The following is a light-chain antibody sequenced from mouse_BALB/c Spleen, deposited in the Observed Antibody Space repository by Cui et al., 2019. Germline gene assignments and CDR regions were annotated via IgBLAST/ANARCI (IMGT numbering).Light chain of an antibody. J-gene: IGKJ5*01. CDR2: KVS. Sequence: DVLETQTPVPYDECHGDRAAISCSFSQSLVHSNGNTYLHWYLQKPGQSPKLLFYKVSNRFSGVPDGFSGSGSGTDFTLKISRVEAEDLGVYFCSQSTHVPPLTFGAGTKLELK. V-gene: IGKV1-110*01. CDR1: QSLVHSNGNTY. CDR3: SQSTHVPPLT.